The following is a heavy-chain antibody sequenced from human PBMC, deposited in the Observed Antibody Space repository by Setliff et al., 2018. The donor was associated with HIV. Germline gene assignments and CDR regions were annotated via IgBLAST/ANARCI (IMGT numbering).Heavy chain of an antibody. D-gene: IGHD3-22*01. Sequence: ASVKVSCKASGYIFTSYYMHWLRQVPGQGLEWMGIVDPSGGSTHYAQKFEGRVTMTRDTSTSTFHMELSSLTSEDRAIYYCARDGRAVTSLMVVVSLKNGMDVGGQGTTVTVSS. J-gene: IGHJ6*02. CDR1: GYIFTSYY. CDR2: VDPSGGST. CDR3: ARDGRAVTSLMVVVSLKNGMDV. V-gene: IGHV1-46*01.